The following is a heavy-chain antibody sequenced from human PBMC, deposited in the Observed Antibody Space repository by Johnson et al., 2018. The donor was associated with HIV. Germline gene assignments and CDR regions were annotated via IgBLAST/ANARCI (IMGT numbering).Heavy chain of an antibody. J-gene: IGHJ3*02. CDR3: ARDWRGDSSDYYYFLSFDI. CDR1: GFTFSSYA. CDR2: ISYDGSNK. V-gene: IGHV3-30-3*01. Sequence: QVQLVESGGGVVQPGGSLRLSCAASGFTFSSYAMRWVRQAPGKGLEWVAVISYDGSNKYYADSVKGRFTICSNYSKNTLYLQMNSLRAEDAAVYYCARDWRGDSSDYYYFLSFDIWGQGTMVTVSS. D-gene: IGHD3-22*01.